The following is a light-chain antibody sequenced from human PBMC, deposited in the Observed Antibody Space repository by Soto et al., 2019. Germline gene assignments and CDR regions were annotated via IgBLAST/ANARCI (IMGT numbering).Light chain of an antibody. Sequence: EIVMTQSPATLSVSPGARAPLSCRASQSVSSDLAWYQQKPGQAPRLLISGASTRATGIPARFSGSGSGTEFTLTISSLQSEDFAIYYCQQYNNWPRLTFGGGTKVDIK. CDR1: QSVSSD. CDR3: QQYNNWPRLT. V-gene: IGKV3-15*01. J-gene: IGKJ4*01. CDR2: GAS.